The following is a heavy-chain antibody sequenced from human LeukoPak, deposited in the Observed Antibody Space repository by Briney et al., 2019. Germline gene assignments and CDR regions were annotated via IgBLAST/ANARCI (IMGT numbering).Heavy chain of an antibody. D-gene: IGHD1-1*01. Sequence: SETLSLTCTVSGGSISSGGYYWSWIRQHPGKGLEWIGYIYYSGSTNYNPSLKSRVTISVDTSKNQFSLKLSSVTAADTAVYYCARGDPGFPFDPWGQGTLVTVSS. CDR2: IYYSGST. CDR3: ARGDPGFPFDP. V-gene: IGHV4-61*08. J-gene: IGHJ5*02. CDR1: GGSISSGGYY.